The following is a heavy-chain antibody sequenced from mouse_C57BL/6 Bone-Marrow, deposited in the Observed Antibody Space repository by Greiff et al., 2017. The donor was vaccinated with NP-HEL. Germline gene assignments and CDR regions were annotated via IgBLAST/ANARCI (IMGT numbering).Heavy chain of an antibody. CDR3: APHYYGSSSEYYYAMDY. J-gene: IGHJ4*01. CDR1: GYTFTSYW. CDR2: IDPSDSYT. D-gene: IGHD1-1*01. Sequence: QVQLQQPGAELVRPGTSVKLSCKASGYTFTSYWMHWVKQRPGQGLEWIGVIDPSDSYTNYNQKFKGKATLTVDTSSSTAYMQLSSLTSEDSAVYYCAPHYYGSSSEYYYAMDYWGQGTSVTVSS. V-gene: IGHV1-59*01.